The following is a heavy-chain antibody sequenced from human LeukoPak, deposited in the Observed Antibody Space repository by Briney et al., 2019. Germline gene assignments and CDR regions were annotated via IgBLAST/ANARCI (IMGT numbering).Heavy chain of an antibody. CDR2: IKEDGSKT. D-gene: IGHD3-10*01. CDR3: ARDPYYYDSGSFAAFDI. V-gene: IGHV3-7*01. J-gene: IGHJ3*02. CDR1: SFTFSSYW. Sequence: GGSLRLSCAASSFTFSSYWMTWVRQATGKGLEWVANIKEDGSKTFYVDSVKGRFTISRDNAKNSLYLQMNSLRAEDTAVYYCARDPYYYDSGSFAAFDIWGQGTMVTVSS.